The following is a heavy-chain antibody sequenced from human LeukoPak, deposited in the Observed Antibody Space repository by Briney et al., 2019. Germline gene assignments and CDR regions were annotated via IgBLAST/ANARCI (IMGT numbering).Heavy chain of an antibody. V-gene: IGHV4-59*08. CDR3: ARQGGFNYYDSSQDAFDI. Sequence: SETLSLTCTVSGGSISSYYWSCIRQPPGEGLEWIGYIYYSGSTNYNPSLKSRVTISVDTSKNQFSLKLSSVTAADTAVYYCARQGGFNYYDSSQDAFDIWGQGTMVTVSS. CDR2: IYYSGST. J-gene: IGHJ3*02. D-gene: IGHD3-22*01. CDR1: GGSISSYY.